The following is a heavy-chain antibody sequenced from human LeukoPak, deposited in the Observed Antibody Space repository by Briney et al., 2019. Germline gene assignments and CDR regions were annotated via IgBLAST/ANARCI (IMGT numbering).Heavy chain of an antibody. CDR1: GGSISSYY. CDR2: IYYSVST. V-gene: IGHV4-59*13. J-gene: IGHJ4*02. D-gene: IGHD5-12*01. CDR3: ARQDIVATSAFDY. Sequence: IPAETLSLTCTVSGGSISSYYWSWIRQPPGEGLGWLGYIYYSVSTNYNPSRKSRFPISVDTSKNQFSLKLSSVTHADTAVYYCARQDIVATSAFDYWGQGTLVTASS.